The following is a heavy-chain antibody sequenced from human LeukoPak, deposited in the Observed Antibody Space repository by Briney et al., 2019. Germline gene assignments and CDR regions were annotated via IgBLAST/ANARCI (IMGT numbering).Heavy chain of an antibody. D-gene: IGHD3-3*01. CDR3: ARDSRTTIFGVVSWWFDP. CDR1: GGSISSYY. CDR2: IYYSGST. V-gene: IGHV4-59*01. Sequence: SETLSLTCTVSGGSISSYYWSWIRQPPGKGLEWIGYIYYSGSTNHNPSLKSRVTISVDTSKNQFSLKLSSVTAADTAVYYCARDSRTTIFGVVSWWFDPWGQGTLVTVSS. J-gene: IGHJ5*02.